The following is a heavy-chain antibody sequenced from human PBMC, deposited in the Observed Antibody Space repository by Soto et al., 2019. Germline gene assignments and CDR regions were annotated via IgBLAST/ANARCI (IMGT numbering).Heavy chain of an antibody. V-gene: IGHV3-30-3*01. D-gene: IGHD2-8*01. Sequence: LRLSCAASGFTFCSYAMHWVRQAPGKGLEWVAVISYDGSNKYYADSVKGRFTISRDNSKNTLYLQMNSLRAEDTAVYYCASNGDVWGQGTTVTVSS. CDR2: ISYDGSNK. J-gene: IGHJ6*02. CDR3: ASNGDV. CDR1: GFTFCSYA.